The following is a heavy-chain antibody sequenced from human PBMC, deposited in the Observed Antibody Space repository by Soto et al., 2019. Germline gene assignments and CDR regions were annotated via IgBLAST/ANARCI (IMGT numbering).Heavy chain of an antibody. J-gene: IGHJ3*02. Sequence: EVQLVESGGGLVQPGGSLRLSCTASGFIVSDTYMNWVRQAPGKGLEWVSVISNRGDTHYADSVRGRFSLSRDIAVNTVHLQMNNLRVEDTAVYYCAREPRYCRGGSCAITGDAFDIWGQGTMVTVSS. CDR3: AREPRYCRGGSCAITGDAFDI. V-gene: IGHV3-66*01. D-gene: IGHD2-15*01. CDR2: ISNRGDT. CDR1: GFIVSDTY.